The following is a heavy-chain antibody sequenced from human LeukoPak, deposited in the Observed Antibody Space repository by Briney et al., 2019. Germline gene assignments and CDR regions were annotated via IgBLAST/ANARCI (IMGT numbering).Heavy chain of an antibody. V-gene: IGHV3-23*01. CDR2: ITGSGGSS. Sequence: PGGSPRLSCAASGFTFSSYAMRWVRQAPGKGLEWVSGITGSGGSSYYADSVKGRFTISRDHSKNTLYLQMNSLRAEDTAVYYCAKDERWGGNADFSFDFWGQGTLVTVSS. CDR1: GFTFSSYA. CDR3: AKDERWGGNADFSFDF. D-gene: IGHD4-23*01. J-gene: IGHJ4*02.